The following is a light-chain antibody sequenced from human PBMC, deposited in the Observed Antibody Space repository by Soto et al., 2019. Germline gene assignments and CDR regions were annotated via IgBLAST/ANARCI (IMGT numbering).Light chain of an antibody. Sequence: EIVMTQSPATLSVSPGERATLSCRASQSGTNNLAWYQQRPGQAPRLLIRGASTRASGVPARFSGSGSGTDFTLTISSLQSEDFAVYYCQQYSDSPITFGPGTKVDLK. CDR2: GAS. J-gene: IGKJ3*01. CDR3: QQYSDSPIT. V-gene: IGKV3-15*01. CDR1: QSGTNN.